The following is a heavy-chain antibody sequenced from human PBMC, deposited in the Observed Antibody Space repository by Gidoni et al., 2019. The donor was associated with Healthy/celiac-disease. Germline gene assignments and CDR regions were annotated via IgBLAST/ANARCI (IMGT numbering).Heavy chain of an antibody. J-gene: IGHJ4*02. CDR2: ISGSGGST. CDR3: AKRILYDYVWGSYDY. CDR1: GFTFVIYA. D-gene: IGHD3-16*01. V-gene: IGHV3-23*01. Sequence: EVQLLESGGGLVQPGGSLRLSCAASGFTFVIYAMSWVRQAPGKGLEWVSAISGSGGSTYYADSVKGRFTISRDNSKNTLYLQMNSLRAEDTAVYYCAKRILYDYVWGSYDYWGQGTLVTVSS.